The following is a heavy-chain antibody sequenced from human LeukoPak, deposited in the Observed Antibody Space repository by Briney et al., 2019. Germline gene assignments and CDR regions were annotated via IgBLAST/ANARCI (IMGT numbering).Heavy chain of an antibody. CDR1: GFIFSSYA. CDR2: ISGSGGST. V-gene: IGHV3-23*01. CDR3: ARVRALDI. Sequence: GGSLRLSCAASGFIFSSYAMSWVRQAPGKGLEWVSAISGSGGSTYYADSVKGRFTISRDNAKNSLYLQMNSLRAEDTAVYYCARVRALDIWGQGTMVTVSS. J-gene: IGHJ3*02.